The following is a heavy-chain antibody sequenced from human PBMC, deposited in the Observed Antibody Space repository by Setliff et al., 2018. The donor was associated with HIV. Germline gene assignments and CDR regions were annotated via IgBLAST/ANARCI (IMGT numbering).Heavy chain of an antibody. V-gene: IGHV4-39*07. CDR2: IFYTGST. Sequence: SETLSLTCTVSGGSISSSSYYWDWIRQPPGKSLEWVGSIFYTGSTNYRPSLESRVIVSLDTSKNQFSLRLSSVTAADTAVFYCARRGPGDQTWFDPWGQGILVTVSS. CDR3: ARRGPGDQTWFDP. D-gene: IGHD7-27*01. J-gene: IGHJ5*02. CDR1: GGSISSSSYY.